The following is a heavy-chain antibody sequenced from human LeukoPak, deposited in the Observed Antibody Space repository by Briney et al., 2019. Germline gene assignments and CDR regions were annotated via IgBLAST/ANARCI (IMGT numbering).Heavy chain of an antibody. CDR2: ISSSSSTI. CDR1: GFTFSSYS. D-gene: IGHD4-17*01. Sequence: GGSLRLSRAASGFTFSSYSMNWVRQAPGKGLEWVSYISSSSSTIYYADSVKGRFTISRDNAKNSLYLQMNSLRAEDTAVYYCARATGHFDYWGQGTLVTVSS. J-gene: IGHJ4*02. CDR3: ARATGHFDY. V-gene: IGHV3-48*04.